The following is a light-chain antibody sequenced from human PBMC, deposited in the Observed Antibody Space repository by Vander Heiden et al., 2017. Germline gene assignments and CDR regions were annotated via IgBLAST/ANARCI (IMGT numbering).Light chain of an antibody. Sequence: SYVLTQPPSVSVAPGQQARITCGGNYIGDKSVHWYQPKPGQAPGLVVYDGSDRSSGIPERFSGSNSGNTATLTISRVDAGDEADYYCQVWDGIRDHPNWVFGGGTKLTVL. J-gene: IGLJ3*02. CDR2: DGS. CDR1: YIGDKS. V-gene: IGLV3-21*02. CDR3: QVWDGIRDHPNWV.